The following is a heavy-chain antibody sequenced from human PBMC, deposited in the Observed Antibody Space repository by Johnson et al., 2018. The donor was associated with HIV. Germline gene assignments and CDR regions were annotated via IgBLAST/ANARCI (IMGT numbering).Heavy chain of an antibody. CDR2: ISGSGGST. V-gene: IGHV3-23*04. J-gene: IGHJ3*02. CDR1: GFTFDDYA. CDR3: ARGRPWGWELRRDAFDM. Sequence: VQLVESGGGLVQPGRSLRLSCAASGFTFDDYAMHWVRQAPGKGLEWVSGISGSGGSTYYADSVKGRFTISRDNSKNTLFLQMNSLRDEDTALYYCARGRPWGWELRRDAFDMWGQGTMVTVSS. D-gene: IGHD3-16*01.